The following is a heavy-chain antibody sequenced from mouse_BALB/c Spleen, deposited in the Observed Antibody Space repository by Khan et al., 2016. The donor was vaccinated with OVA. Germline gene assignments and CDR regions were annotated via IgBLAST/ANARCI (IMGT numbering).Heavy chain of an antibody. CDR1: GYSFTSGYT. CDR3: ARDYFGNWYFDV. J-gene: IGHJ1*01. V-gene: IGHV3-1*02. CDR2: IHYSGST. Sequence: EVQLQESGPDLVKPSQSLSLTCTVTGYSFTSGYTWHWIRQFPGNKLEWMGYIHYSGSTNYTPSLKSRFSITRDTSKNQFFLQLNSVTTEDTATDYCARDYFGNWYFDVWGAGTTVTVSA. D-gene: IGHD1-2*01.